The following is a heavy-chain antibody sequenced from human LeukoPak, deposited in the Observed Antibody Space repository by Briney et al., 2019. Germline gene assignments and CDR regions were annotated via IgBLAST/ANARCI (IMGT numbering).Heavy chain of an antibody. CDR2: ISAYNGNT. V-gene: IGHV1-18*01. CDR1: GYTFTSYG. Sequence: ASVKVSCKASGYTFTSYGISWVRQAPGQGLDWMGWISAYNGNTNYAQKLQGRVTMTTDTSTSTAYMELRSLRSEDTAVYYCASAYYYDSSGYYWPFDYWGQGTLVTVSS. CDR3: ASAYYYDSSGYYWPFDY. D-gene: IGHD3-22*01. J-gene: IGHJ4*02.